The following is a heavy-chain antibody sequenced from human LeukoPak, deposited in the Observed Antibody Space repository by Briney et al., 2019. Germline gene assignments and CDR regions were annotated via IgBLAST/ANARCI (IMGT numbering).Heavy chain of an antibody. CDR1: GFSFSNYA. Sequence: GGSLRLSCSASGFSFSNYAMYWVRQAPGKGLEWVANKKQGGSEEYYVDSVKGRFTISRDNAKNSLYLQMNRLRAEDTAVYYCARDFGLRCSGGTCYSVYYYGMDVWGKGTTVTVSS. J-gene: IGHJ6*04. CDR3: ARDFGLRCSGGTCYSVYYYGMDV. V-gene: IGHV3-7*03. CDR2: KKQGGSEE. D-gene: IGHD2-15*01.